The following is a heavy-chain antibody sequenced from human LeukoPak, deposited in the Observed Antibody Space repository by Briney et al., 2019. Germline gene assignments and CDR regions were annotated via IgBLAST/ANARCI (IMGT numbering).Heavy chain of an antibody. CDR2: IWYDGSNK. D-gene: IGHD6-19*01. V-gene: IGHV3-30*02. CDR1: GFIFNSYG. Sequence: GGSLRLSCAASGFIFNSYGMHWVRQAPGKGLEWVALIWYDGSNKHYTDSVKGRFTISRDNSKNTVYLQLSSLRVEDTAIYYCARDLYAGGWATDFWGQGTLVTVSS. J-gene: IGHJ4*02. CDR3: ARDLYAGGWATDF.